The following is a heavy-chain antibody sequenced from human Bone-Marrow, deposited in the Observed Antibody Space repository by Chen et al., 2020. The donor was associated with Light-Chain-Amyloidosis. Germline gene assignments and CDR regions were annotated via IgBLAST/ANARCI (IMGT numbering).Heavy chain of an antibody. CDR1: GFTFSAYA. D-gene: IGHD5-12*01. CDR2: LSPSGLTT. Sequence: EVQLLESGGGLAQPGGSLRLSCAASGFTFSAYAMSWVRQAPGKGLEWVSTLSPSGLTTFYADSVKGRFTISRDNSMNTLFLQVSSLRAEDTAVYYCATRGQSGYAQSYKGIDVWGQGTTVTVA. V-gene: IGHV3-23*01. CDR3: ATRGQSGYAQSYKGIDV. J-gene: IGHJ6*02.